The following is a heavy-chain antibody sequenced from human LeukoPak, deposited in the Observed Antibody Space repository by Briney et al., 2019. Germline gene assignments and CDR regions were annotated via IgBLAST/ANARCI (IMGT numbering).Heavy chain of an antibody. V-gene: IGHV4-59*08. J-gene: IGHJ3*02. CDR1: GGSISSYY. Sequence: KSSETLSLTCTVSGGSISSYYWSWIRQPPGKGLEWIGYIYYSGSTYYNLSLKSRVTISVDTSKNHFSLKMNSVTAADTAIYYCARPRASRTYPNDAFDIWGQGTMVTVSS. D-gene: IGHD2-2*01. CDR2: IYYSGST. CDR3: ARPRASRTYPNDAFDI.